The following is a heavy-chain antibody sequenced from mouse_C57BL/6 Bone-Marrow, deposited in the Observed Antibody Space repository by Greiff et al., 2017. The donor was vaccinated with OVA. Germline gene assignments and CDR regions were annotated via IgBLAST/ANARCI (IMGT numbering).Heavy chain of an antibody. CDR1: GFSLTSYG. CDR2: IWSGGST. Sequence: QVQLKESGPGLVQPSQSLSITCTVSGFSLTSYGVHWVRQPPGKGLEWLGVIWSGGSTDYNAAFISRLSISKDNSKSQVFFKMNSLQADDTAIYYCAKKSTVVEDWYFDVWGTGTTVTVSS. V-gene: IGHV2-4*01. D-gene: IGHD1-1*01. CDR3: AKKSTVVEDWYFDV. J-gene: IGHJ1*03.